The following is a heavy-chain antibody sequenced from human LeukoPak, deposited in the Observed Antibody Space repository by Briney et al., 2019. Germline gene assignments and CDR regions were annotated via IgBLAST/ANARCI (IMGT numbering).Heavy chain of an antibody. CDR1: GFTLSDQY. J-gene: IGHJ3*02. Sequence: PGGSLRLSCVASGFTLSDQYMDWVRQAPGKGMEWIGRSRNKANSHTTEYAASVKGRFTISRDDSGNLMYLQMNSLKIEDTAVYFCTRDGGERGNSAFDIWGQGTEVTVSS. V-gene: IGHV3-72*01. CDR2: SRNKANSHTT. CDR3: TRDGGERGNSAFDI. D-gene: IGHD3-16*01.